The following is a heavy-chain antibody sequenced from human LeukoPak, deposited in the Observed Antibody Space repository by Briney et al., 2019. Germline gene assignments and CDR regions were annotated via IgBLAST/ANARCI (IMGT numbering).Heavy chain of an antibody. D-gene: IGHD3-22*01. V-gene: IGHV1-2*02. Sequence: ASVKVSCKASVSIYDENYIHWVRQAPGQGPEWMGWINPKSGATDSAQKFQGRLTMTRDTSIATASMDLSGLRLDDTGIYYCARAGEDSTGHYDSFHFWGQGTMVTVPS. J-gene: IGHJ3*01. CDR2: INPKSGAT. CDR3: ARAGEDSTGHYDSFHF. CDR1: VSIYDENY.